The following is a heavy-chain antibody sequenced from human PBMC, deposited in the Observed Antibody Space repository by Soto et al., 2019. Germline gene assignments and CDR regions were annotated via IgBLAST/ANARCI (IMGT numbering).Heavy chain of an antibody. V-gene: IGHV3-23*01. J-gene: IGHJ4*02. CDR1: GFTFTNSA. Sequence: GSLRLSCAAPGFTFTNSAMRWVRHTPGERLEWVSAICESGGSTFYASSVRGHFTSYRDNSKNSLSLQMHNMRAEDTAVYFCAKVPGKGRQSQHPSPFPDYWGQGTLVTVSS. CDR2: ICESGGST. CDR3: AKVPGKGRQSQHPSPFPDY.